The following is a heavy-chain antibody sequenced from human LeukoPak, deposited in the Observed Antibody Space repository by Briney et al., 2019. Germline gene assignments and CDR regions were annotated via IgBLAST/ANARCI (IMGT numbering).Heavy chain of an antibody. J-gene: IGHJ4*02. Sequence: GGSLRLSCAASRFTFSSYWMSWVRQAPGKGLKWVSTITTGGPNTYYADSVKGRFTVSRDDSKNTLYLQMNSLRAEDTAVYYCAKDGGLWVSAHWGDSWGRGTLVTVSS. V-gene: IGHV3-23*01. CDR3: AKDGGLWVSAHWGDS. CDR1: RFTFSSYW. D-gene: IGHD7-27*01. CDR2: ITTGGPNT.